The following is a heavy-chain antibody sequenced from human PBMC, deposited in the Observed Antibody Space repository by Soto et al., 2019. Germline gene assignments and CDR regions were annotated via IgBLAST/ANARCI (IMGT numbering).Heavy chain of an antibody. CDR3: AHKRDVSRGVKY. V-gene: IGHV2-5*02. CDR2: IYWDDDQ. CDR1: GFSFSINGVA. Sequence: QITLKESGPTLVKPTQTLTLTCTFSGFSFSINGVAVGWIRQPPGQALEWLALIYWDDDQRYNPSLKNRLTITKDTSRNQVVLTMTNMDPVDTATYYCAHKRDVSRGVKYWGQGTLVTVSS. J-gene: IGHJ4*02.